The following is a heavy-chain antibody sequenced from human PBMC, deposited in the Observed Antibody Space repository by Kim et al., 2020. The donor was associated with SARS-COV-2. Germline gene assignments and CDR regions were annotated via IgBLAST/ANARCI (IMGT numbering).Heavy chain of an antibody. D-gene: IGHD2-15*01. CDR2: ISSSSSYT. J-gene: IGHJ4*02. CDR1: GFTFSDYY. Sequence: GGSLRLSCAASGFTFSDYYMSWIRQAPGKGLEWVSYISSSSSYTNYADSVKGRFTISRDNAKNSLYLQMNSLRAEDTAVYYCARVDKVVVAANDYWGQGTLVTVSS. V-gene: IGHV3-11*06. CDR3: ARVDKVVVAANDY.